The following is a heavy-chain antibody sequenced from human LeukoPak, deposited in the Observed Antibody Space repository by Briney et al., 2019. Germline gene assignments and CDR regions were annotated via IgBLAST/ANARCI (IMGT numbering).Heavy chain of an antibody. CDR2: IKQDGSEK. D-gene: IGHD3-3*01. V-gene: IGHV3-7*01. CDR3: ARDRSITIFGVVTQNYYYMDA. J-gene: IGHJ6*03. CDR1: GFTFSSYW. Sequence: GGSLRLSCAASGFTFSSYWMSWVRQAPGKGLEWVANIKQDGSEKYYVDSVKGRFTISRDNAKNSLYLQMNSLRAEDTAVYYCARDRSITIFGVVTQNYYYMDAWGKGTTVTVSS.